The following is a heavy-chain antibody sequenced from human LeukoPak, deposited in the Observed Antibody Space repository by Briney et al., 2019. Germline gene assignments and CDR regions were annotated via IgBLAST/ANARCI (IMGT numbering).Heavy chain of an antibody. CDR2: IRYDGRNK. CDR3: AGEWDQTGGYYFDY. D-gene: IGHD1-26*01. V-gene: IGHV3-30*02. J-gene: IGHJ4*02. CDR1: GFSFRNYG. Sequence: GGSLRLSCAASGFSFRNYGMHWVRQAPGKGLEWVAFIRYDGRNKYHADSVKGRCTISRDNSKNTLYLQMNSLRAEDTAVYYCAGEWDQTGGYYFDYWGQGTLVTVSS.